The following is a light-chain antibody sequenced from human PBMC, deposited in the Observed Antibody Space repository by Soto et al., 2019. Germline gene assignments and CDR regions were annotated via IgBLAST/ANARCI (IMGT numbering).Light chain of an antibody. V-gene: IGKV3-11*01. CDR2: DAS. J-gene: IGKJ3*01. CDR1: QSVSSY. Sequence: DIVLTQSPATLSLSPGERATLSCRASQSVSSYLAWYQQKPGQAPRLLIYDASNRATGIPARFSGSGPGTDFTLTISSLEPEDFAVYYCQQRSNWLRTFGPGTKVDI. CDR3: QQRSNWLRT.